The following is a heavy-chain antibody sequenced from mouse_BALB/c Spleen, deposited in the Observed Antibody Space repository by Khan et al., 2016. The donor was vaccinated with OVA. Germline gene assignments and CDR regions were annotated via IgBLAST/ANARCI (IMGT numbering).Heavy chain of an antibody. Sequence: VQLQQSGAELAKPGASVKMSCKASGYTFTSYWIHWIKQRPGQGLEWIGYINPTSGYTDYNQKFKDKATLTADKSSSTAYMQLNSLTSDDSAVYYCARDRIDYWGQGTTLTVSS. V-gene: IGHV1-7*01. CDR3: ARDRIDY. J-gene: IGHJ2*01. CDR2: INPTSGYT. CDR1: GYTFTSYW.